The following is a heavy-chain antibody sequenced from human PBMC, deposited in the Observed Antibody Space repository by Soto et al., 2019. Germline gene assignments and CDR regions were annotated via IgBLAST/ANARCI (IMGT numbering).Heavy chain of an antibody. CDR1: GGSINNYF. J-gene: IGHJ6*02. Sequence: QVQLQESGPGLVKPSETLSLTCSVSGGSINNYFWSWIRQPPGKGLDFIGYISYTGYTNQNPSLRSRLPLSVDTSNTPFSLKLNSVTAADTAVYYCARVPSVADPTGYGMDVWGQGTTVTVFS. CDR2: ISYTGYT. D-gene: IGHD6-19*01. CDR3: ARVPSVADPTGYGMDV. V-gene: IGHV4-59*01.